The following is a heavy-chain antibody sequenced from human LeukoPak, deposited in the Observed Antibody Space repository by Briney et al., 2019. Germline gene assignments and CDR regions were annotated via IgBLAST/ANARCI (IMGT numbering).Heavy chain of an antibody. CDR2: IYTSGST. CDR1: GGSISSGSYY. CDR3: ALAAASFDY. D-gene: IGHD6-13*01. Sequence: PSETLSLTCTVSGGSISSGSYYWSWIRQPAGKGLEWIGRIYTSGSTNYNPSLKSRVTISVDTSKNQFSLKLSSVTAADTAVYYCALAAASFDYWGQGTLVTVSS. J-gene: IGHJ4*02. V-gene: IGHV4-61*02.